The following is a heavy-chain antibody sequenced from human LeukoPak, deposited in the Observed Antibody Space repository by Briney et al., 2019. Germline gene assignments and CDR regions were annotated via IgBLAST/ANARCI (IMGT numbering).Heavy chain of an antibody. CDR3: ARSSDSSGYYGGGIIDY. CDR1: GGSTSIYY. V-gene: IGHV4-4*07. D-gene: IGHD6-19*01. Sequence: SETLSLTCTVSGGSTSIYYWNWIRQPAGKGLEWIGRIYTNENTFFNPSLKSRVTMSVDTSKNQFSLQLTSVTAADAAVYYCARSSDSSGYYGGGIIDYWGQGTLVTVSS. J-gene: IGHJ4*02. CDR2: IYTNENT.